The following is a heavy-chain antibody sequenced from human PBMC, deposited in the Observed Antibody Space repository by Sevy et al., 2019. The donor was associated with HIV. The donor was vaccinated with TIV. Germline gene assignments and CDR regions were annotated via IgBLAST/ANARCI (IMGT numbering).Heavy chain of an antibody. J-gene: IGHJ5*02. CDR2: IHYSGST. CDR1: GGPISSYY. CDR3: ARAPPGRSGDDSLNCFDP. D-gene: IGHD5-12*01. Sequence: SETLSLTCSVSGGPISSYYWSWIRQPPGKRLEWIGYIHYSGSTNHNPPLNTPLTISVDTSKNQFYLWLTSVTAADTAEDYAARAPPGRSGDDSLNCFDPWGQGILVTVSS. V-gene: IGHV4-59*01.